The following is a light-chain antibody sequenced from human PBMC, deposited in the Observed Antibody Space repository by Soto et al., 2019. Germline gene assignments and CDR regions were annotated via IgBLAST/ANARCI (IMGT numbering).Light chain of an antibody. J-gene: IGKJ3*01. Sequence: EIVMTQSPVTLSVSPGEGATLSCRASQSVTSNLAWYQQRPGQPPRFLIYAASTRATGIPARFSGSGSGTEFTLTISSLQSEDFAVYYCKQYNNWPVTFGPGTKVDIK. V-gene: IGKV3-15*01. CDR1: QSVTSN. CDR3: KQYNNWPVT. CDR2: AAS.